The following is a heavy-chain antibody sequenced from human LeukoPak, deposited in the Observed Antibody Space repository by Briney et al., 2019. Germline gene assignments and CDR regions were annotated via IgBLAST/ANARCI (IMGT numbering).Heavy chain of an antibody. CDR3: ARDGYCSSTSCYTPGDFDY. CDR1: GFTFSSYW. Sequence: GGSLRLSCAASGFTFSSYWMSWVRQAPGKGLEWVANIKQDGSEKYYVDSVKGRFTISRDNAKNSLYLQMNSLRAEDTAVYYCARDGYCSSTSCYTPGDFDYWGQGTLVTVSS. J-gene: IGHJ4*02. D-gene: IGHD2-2*02. V-gene: IGHV3-7*01. CDR2: IKQDGSEK.